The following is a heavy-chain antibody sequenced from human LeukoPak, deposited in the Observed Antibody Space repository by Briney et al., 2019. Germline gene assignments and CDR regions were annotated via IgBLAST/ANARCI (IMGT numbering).Heavy chain of an antibody. D-gene: IGHD6-6*01. V-gene: IGHV3-11*01. CDR1: GFTFSDYY. CDR3: AAPPRAGARPPYDY. J-gene: IGHJ4*01. CDR2: ISSSGSTI. Sequence: GGPLRLSCAASGFTFSDYYMSWIRQAPGKGLEWVSYISSSGSTIYYADSVKGRFTISKDESKTTLSLQMNSLRAEDTAIYYCAAPPRAGARPPYDYWGHGAQVTVSS.